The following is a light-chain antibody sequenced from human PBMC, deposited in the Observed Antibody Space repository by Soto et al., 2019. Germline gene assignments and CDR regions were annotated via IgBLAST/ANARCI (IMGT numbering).Light chain of an antibody. J-gene: IGLJ2*01. CDR1: SSTSGNNY. CDR2: DNY. CDR3: GTWDSNLDNGVV. V-gene: IGLV1-51*01. Sequence: QSVLTQPPSVSAAPGQRVTIFCSGSSSTSGNNYVSWYQQLPGTAPILLIYDNYYRPSGIPDRFSGSKSGTSATLVISGLQTGDEADYYCGTWDSNLDNGVVFGGGTKLTVL.